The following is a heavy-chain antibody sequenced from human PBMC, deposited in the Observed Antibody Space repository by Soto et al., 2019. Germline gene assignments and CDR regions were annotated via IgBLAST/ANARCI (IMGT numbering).Heavy chain of an antibody. CDR1: GGSFSGYY. V-gene: IGHV4-34*01. J-gene: IGHJ4*02. D-gene: IGHD2-15*01. CDR3: ARGHNVVVVAAKTFDY. Sequence: QVQLQQWGAGLLKPSETLSLTCAVYGGSFSGYYWSWIRQPPGKGLEWIGEINHSGSTNYNPSLRSRVTISVDTSKYQFSLKRRYVTAADTAVYYCARGHNVVVVAAKTFDYWCQGTLVTVSS. CDR2: INHSGST.